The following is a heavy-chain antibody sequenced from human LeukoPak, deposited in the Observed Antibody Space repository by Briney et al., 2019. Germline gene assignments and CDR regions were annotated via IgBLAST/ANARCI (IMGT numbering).Heavy chain of an antibody. CDR3: ARVGYAMIRGESNNYYYYGLDV. CDR1: GFTFSSYN. Sequence: GGSLRLSCAASGFTFSSYNMNWVRQTPGKGLEWISSISPSSSYIYYADSVKGRFTISRDNAKNSLYLQMNSLRAEDTAVYYCARVGYAMIRGESNNYYYYGLDVWGQGTTVTVSS. J-gene: IGHJ6*02. CDR2: ISPSSSYI. V-gene: IGHV3-21*01. D-gene: IGHD3-10*01.